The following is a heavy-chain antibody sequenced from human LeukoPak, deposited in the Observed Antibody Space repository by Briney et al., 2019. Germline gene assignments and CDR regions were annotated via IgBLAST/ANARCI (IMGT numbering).Heavy chain of an antibody. D-gene: IGHD6-19*01. V-gene: IGHV2-5*01. Sequence: SGPTLVNPTQTLTLTCTFSGFSLSTRGVGVGWIRQPPGKALEWLSLIYWNDDKRYSPSLKSRLTITKDTSKNQVVLTMTNMDPVDTATYYCAHRRIAVAGHYFDYWGQGTLVTVSS. CDR2: IYWNDDK. CDR1: GFSLSTRGVG. CDR3: AHRRIAVAGHYFDY. J-gene: IGHJ4*02.